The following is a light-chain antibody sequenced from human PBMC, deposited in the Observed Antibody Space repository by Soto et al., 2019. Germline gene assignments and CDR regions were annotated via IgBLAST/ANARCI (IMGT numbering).Light chain of an antibody. Sequence: QSALTQPASVSGSPGQSITISCTGTSSDVGGYNYVSWYQQHPGKAPKLMIYEVSDRPSGVSNRFSGSKSRNTASLTISGLHAEDEADYYCSSYTSSSTLVVFGGGTKLTVL. CDR3: SSYTSSSTLVV. CDR1: SSDVGGYNY. CDR2: EVS. V-gene: IGLV2-14*01. J-gene: IGLJ3*02.